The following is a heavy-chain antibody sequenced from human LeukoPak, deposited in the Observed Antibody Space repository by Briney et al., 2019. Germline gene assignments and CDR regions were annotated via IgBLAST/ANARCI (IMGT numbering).Heavy chain of an antibody. J-gene: IGHJ6*02. CDR2: ISDSGDTM. Sequence: GGSLRLSCAASGFAFNSCAMTWVRPSPGKGLGWVSVISDSGDTMLYADSVKGRFTISRDDSKNTLYLQMSSLRAEDTAVYYCAKCRTGCQYNGLDVWGQGTTVTVSS. V-gene: IGHV3-23*01. CDR3: AKCRTGCQYNGLDV. CDR1: GFAFNSCA. D-gene: IGHD2-2*01.